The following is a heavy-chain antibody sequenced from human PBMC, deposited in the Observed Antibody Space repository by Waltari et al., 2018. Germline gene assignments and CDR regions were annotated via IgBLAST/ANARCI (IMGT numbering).Heavy chain of an antibody. Sequence: QVQLQQWGAGLLKPSETLSLTCAVYGGSFSGYYWSWIRQPPGKGLEWIGELKQSGSTNYTPSLRSRGTISVDTSKNQFSLKLSSVTAADTAVYYCARPRRYGSGSPFDYWGQGTLVTVSS. J-gene: IGHJ4*02. CDR2: LKQSGST. V-gene: IGHV4-34*01. CDR3: ARPRRYGSGSPFDY. CDR1: GGSFSGYY. D-gene: IGHD3-10*01.